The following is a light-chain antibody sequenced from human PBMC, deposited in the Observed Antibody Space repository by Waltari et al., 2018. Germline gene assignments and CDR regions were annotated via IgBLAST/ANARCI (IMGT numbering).Light chain of an antibody. Sequence: QSALTQPASVSGSPGQSITISCTGTSNVDGNHNLVSWYQQYPGNVPQLIICEVNQRPSGVSHRFSGSKSRNTASLTISGLQAEDEADYYCFSYTGDTTLYVFGTGTKVTVL. CDR2: EVN. J-gene: IGLJ1*01. CDR1: SNVDGNHNL. V-gene: IGLV2-23*02. CDR3: FSYTGDTTLYV.